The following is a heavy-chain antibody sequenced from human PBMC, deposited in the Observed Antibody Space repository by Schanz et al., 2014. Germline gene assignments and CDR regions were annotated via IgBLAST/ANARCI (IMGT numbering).Heavy chain of an antibody. CDR2: IKRDGSEK. V-gene: IGHV3-7*02. Sequence: EVQLVESGGGLVQPGGSLRLSCTASGFTFSDYWMSLVRQAPGKGPEWVANIKRDGSEKNYLDSVKGRFTISRDNAKNSLFLQMNSLRAEDTAVYYCLAPDYGMDVWGQGTTVTVSS. J-gene: IGHJ6*02. CDR1: GFTFSDYW. CDR3: LAPDYGMDV.